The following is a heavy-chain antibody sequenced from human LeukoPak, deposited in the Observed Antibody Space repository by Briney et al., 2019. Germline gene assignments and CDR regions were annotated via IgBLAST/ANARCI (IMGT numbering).Heavy chain of an antibody. J-gene: IGHJ4*02. CDR1: GFTFDDYA. V-gene: IGHV3-9*01. CDR3: AKAGQQLALYEYPFDY. Sequence: HPGRSLRLSCAASGFTFDDYAMHWVRQAPGKGLEWVSGISWNSGSIGYADSVKGRFTISRDNAKNSLYLQMNSLRAEDTALYYCAKAGQQLALYEYPFDYWGQGTLVTVSS. CDR2: ISWNSGSI. D-gene: IGHD6-13*01.